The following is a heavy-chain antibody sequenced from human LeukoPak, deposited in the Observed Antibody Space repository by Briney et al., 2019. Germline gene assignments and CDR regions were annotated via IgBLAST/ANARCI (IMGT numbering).Heavy chain of an antibody. CDR1: GYTFTGYY. V-gene: IGHV1-2*02. Sequence: ASVKVSCKASGYTFTGYYMHWVRQAPGQGLEWMGWINANSGGTNYAQKFQGRVTMTRDTSISTAYMELSRLRSDDTAVYYCARVLDSGYSNYYGMDVWGQGTTVTVSS. J-gene: IGHJ6*02. D-gene: IGHD3-22*01. CDR2: INANSGGT. CDR3: ARVLDSGYSNYYGMDV.